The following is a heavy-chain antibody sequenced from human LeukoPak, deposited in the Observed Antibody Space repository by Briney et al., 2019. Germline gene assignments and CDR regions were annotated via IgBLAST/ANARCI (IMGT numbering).Heavy chain of an antibody. CDR3: ARDFVVRGVIITAFDI. CDR1: GFTFSSYA. Sequence: GGPLRLSCAASGFTFSSYAMSWVRQAPGKGLEWVSAISGSGGNTFYADSVKGRFTISRDNSKSTLYVQMNSLRAEDTAVYYCARDFVVRGVIITAFDIWGQGTMVTVSS. J-gene: IGHJ3*02. V-gene: IGHV3-23*01. CDR2: ISGSGGNT. D-gene: IGHD3-10*01.